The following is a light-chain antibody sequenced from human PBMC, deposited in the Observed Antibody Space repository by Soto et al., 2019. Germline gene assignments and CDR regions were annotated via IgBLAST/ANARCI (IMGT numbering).Light chain of an antibody. CDR2: DVS. J-gene: IGLJ3*02. V-gene: IGLV2-14*01. CDR1: SSDVGGYNY. CDR3: SSYTSTNSWV. Sequence: QSALTQSASVSGSPGQSITISCTGTSSDVGGYNYVSWYQQHPGKAPKLIIYDVSNRPSGVSTRFSGSKSGNTASLTISGRQAEDEADYSCSSYTSTNSWVFGGGTKLTV.